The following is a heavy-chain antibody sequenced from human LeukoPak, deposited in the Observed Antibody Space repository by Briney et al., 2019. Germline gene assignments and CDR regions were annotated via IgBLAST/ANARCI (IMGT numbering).Heavy chain of an antibody. V-gene: IGHV3-23*01. J-gene: IGHJ2*01. Sequence: PGRSLRLSCAASGFTFSSYAMSWVRQAPGKGLEWVSAIGGSGVTTYYADSVKGRFTISRDNSMHTLYLQMNSLRAEDTAVYYCAKDYYDSSGYYFPNWYFDLWGRGTLVTVSS. CDR2: IGGSGVTT. D-gene: IGHD3-22*01. CDR3: AKDYYDSSGYYFPNWYFDL. CDR1: GFTFSSYA.